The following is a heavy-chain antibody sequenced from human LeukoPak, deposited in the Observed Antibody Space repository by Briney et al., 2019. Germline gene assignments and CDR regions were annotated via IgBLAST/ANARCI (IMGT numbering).Heavy chain of an antibody. CDR1: GYTFTSYG. Sequence: ASVKVSCKASGYTFTSYGISWVRQAPGRGLEWMGWISAYNGNTNYAQKLQGRVIMTTDTSTSTAYMELRSLRSDDTAVYYCARGRSSGWLPDAFDIWGQGTMVTVSS. V-gene: IGHV1-18*01. CDR2: ISAYNGNT. CDR3: ARGRSSGWLPDAFDI. J-gene: IGHJ3*02. D-gene: IGHD6-19*01.